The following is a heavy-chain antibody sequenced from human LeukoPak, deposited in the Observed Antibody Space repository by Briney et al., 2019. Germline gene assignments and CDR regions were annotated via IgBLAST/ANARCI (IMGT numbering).Heavy chain of an antibody. J-gene: IGHJ4*02. CDR1: GGSISSSSYY. D-gene: IGHD6-13*01. CDR3: AITGYSSRGGYFDY. Sequence: SETLSLTCTVSGGSISSSSYYWGWIRQPPGKGLEWIGSIYYSGSTYYNPSLKSRVTISVDTSKNQFSLKLSSVTAADTAVYCCAITGYSSRGGYFDYWGQGTLVTVSS. V-gene: IGHV4-39*07. CDR2: IYYSGST.